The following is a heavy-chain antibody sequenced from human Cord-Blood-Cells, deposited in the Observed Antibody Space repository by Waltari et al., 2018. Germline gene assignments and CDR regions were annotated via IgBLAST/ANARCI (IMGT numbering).Heavy chain of an antibody. J-gene: IGHJ4*02. CDR2: INAGNGNT. V-gene: IGHV1-3*01. CDR1: GYTFTSYA. Sequence: QVQLVQSGAEVKKPGASVKVSCKASGYTFTSYAMHWVRQAPGQRLEWMGWINAGNGNTKYSQKFQGRVTITRDTSASTAYMELSSLRSEDTAVYYCASSIAVAGTRVYYFDYWGQGTLVTVSS. CDR3: ASSIAVAGTRVYYFDY. D-gene: IGHD6-19*01.